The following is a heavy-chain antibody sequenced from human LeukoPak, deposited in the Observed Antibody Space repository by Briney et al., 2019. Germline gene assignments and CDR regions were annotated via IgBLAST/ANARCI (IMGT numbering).Heavy chain of an antibody. CDR3: ARTPVTVIRGVIEDGMDV. Sequence: GSSVNVSRKPSGYTFTEYYLRWVRQAPGQGLEWMGWIDPNTGRTNYAENFQGRVTMTRDTSVSTAYMDLSRLGSDDTAVYYCARTPVTVIRGVIEDGMDVWGQGTTVTVSS. J-gene: IGHJ6*02. V-gene: IGHV1-2*02. CDR2: IDPNTGRT. D-gene: IGHD3-10*01. CDR1: GYTFTEYY.